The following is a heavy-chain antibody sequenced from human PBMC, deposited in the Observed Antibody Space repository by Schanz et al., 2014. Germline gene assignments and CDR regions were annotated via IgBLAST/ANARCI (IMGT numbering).Heavy chain of an antibody. D-gene: IGHD3-10*01. CDR2: INAHTGNT. J-gene: IGHJ3*02. CDR1: GYIFGSHG. Sequence: QLMQSGSEVRKPGASVKASCKASGYIFGSHGMTWVRQAPGQGPELMGWINAHTGNTQYAQKFQGRVNMTRDTATTTVHLELTRLRTDDTAICYSTRVHIAAYHYNSPGAFDIWGQGTRVTVSS. CDR3: TRVHIAAYHYNSPGAFDI. V-gene: IGHV1-18*01.